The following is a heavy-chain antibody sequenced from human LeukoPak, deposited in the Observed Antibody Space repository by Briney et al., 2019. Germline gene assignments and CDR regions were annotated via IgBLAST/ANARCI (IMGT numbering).Heavy chain of an antibody. Sequence: PGGSLRLSCAASGFTFSSYGMHWVRRAPGKGLEWVSGIVWNSDIIGYADSVKGRFTISRDNAKNSLFLQMNSLRGDDTALYYCAKSPVGLFHYFDYWGQGTLITVSS. CDR2: IVWNSDII. CDR1: GFTFSSYG. CDR3: AKSPVGLFHYFDY. V-gene: IGHV3-9*01. D-gene: IGHD3/OR15-3a*01. J-gene: IGHJ4*02.